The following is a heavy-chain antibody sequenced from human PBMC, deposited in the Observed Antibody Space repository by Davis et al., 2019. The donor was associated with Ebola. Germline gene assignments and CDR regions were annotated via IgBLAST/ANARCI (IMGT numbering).Heavy chain of an antibody. V-gene: IGHV3-33*08. CDR1: GFILGGYE. CDR2: IWYDSSNK. D-gene: IGHD6-19*01. J-gene: IGHJ4*02. CDR3: ARVDSSGSIDY. Sequence: GESLKISCAASGFILGGYEMNWVRQAPGEGLEWVAVIWYDSSNKYYADSVKGRFTISRDNSKNTLYLQMNSLRAEDTAVYYCARVDSSGSIDYWGQGTLVTVSS.